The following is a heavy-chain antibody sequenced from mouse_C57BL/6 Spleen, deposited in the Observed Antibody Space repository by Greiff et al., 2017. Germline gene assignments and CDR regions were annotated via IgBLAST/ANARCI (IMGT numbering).Heavy chain of an antibody. CDR3: ARYYSNYDYFDY. V-gene: IGHV1-26*01. J-gene: IGHJ2*01. CDR1: GYTFTDYY. CDR2: INPNNGGT. D-gene: IGHD2-5*01. Sequence: VQLQQSGPELVKPGASVKISCKASGYTFTDYYMNWVKQSHGKSLEWIGDINPNNGGTSYNQKFKGKATLTVDKSSSTAYMELRSLTSEDSAVYYCARYYSNYDYFDYWGQGTTLTVSS.